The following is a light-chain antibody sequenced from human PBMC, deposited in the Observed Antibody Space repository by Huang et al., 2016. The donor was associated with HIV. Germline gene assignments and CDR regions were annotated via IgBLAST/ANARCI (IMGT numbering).Light chain of an antibody. V-gene: IGKV1-13*02. CDR2: DSS. CDR1: QGISSA. Sequence: AIHLTHSPSSLSASVGDRVPITGRASQGISSALAWYQQKPGKVPKILIYDSSSLESGVPSRFSGSASGTDFTLTISSLQPEDFATYYCQQFTFFGGGTKVEIK. CDR3: QQFTF. J-gene: IGKJ4*01.